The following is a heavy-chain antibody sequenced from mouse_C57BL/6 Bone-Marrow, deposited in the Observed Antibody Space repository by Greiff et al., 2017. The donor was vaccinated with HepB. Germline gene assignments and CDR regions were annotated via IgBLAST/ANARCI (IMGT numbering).Heavy chain of an antibody. CDR1: GYSITSGYY. J-gene: IGHJ4*01. V-gene: IGHV3-6*01. CDR2: ISYDGSN. Sequence: DVKLQESGPGLVKPSQSLSLTCSVTGYSITSGYYWNWIRQFPGNKLEWMGYISYDGSNNYNPSLKNRISITRDTSKNQFFLKLNSVTTEDTATYYCARLMVTEAMDYWGQGTSVTVSS. CDR3: ARLMVTEAMDY. D-gene: IGHD2-2*01.